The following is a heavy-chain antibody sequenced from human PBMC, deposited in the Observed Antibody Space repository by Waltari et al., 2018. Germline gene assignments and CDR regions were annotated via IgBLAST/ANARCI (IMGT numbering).Heavy chain of an antibody. CDR2: VSPLNGKT. CDR3: ATDNLNAFHN. D-gene: IGHD1-20*01. J-gene: IGHJ4*02. V-gene: IGHV1-18*04. Sequence: QVQLLQSGAEVKEPGASVKVSCRASGYSFTSVGISLVRLAPGQGLEWVGWVSPLNGKTNYAQNVQDRVTMTTDKSTSTAYMELRSLRFDDTAVYFCATDNLNAFHNWGQGTLVTVSS. CDR1: GYSFTSVG.